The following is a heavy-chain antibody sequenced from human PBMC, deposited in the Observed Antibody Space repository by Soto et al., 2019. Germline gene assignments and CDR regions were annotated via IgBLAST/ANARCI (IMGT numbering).Heavy chain of an antibody. Sequence: GGSLRLSCAASGFTVSSNYMSWVRQAPGKGLEWVSVIYSGGSTYYGDAVKGRFTIPRDNSKNTLYLQMNSLRAEDTAVYYCARDKHDILTGYYPPYYMDVWGKGTTVTVSS. CDR2: IYSGGST. V-gene: IGHV3-66*01. D-gene: IGHD3-9*01. J-gene: IGHJ6*03. CDR3: ARDKHDILTGYYPPYYMDV. CDR1: GFTVSSNY.